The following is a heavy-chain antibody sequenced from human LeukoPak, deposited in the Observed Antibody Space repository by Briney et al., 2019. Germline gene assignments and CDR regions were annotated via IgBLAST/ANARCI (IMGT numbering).Heavy chain of an antibody. CDR1: GYTFTIYA. V-gene: IGHV1-3*03. D-gene: IGHD6-19*01. J-gene: IGHJ5*02. CDR3: ARDSRSGPDGLRTWFDP. Sequence: ASVKVSCKASGYTFTIYAMHWVRQAPGQRLEWMGWINAGNGNTKYSQEFQGRVTITRDTSASTAYMELSSLRSEDMAVYYCARDSRSGPDGLRTWFDPWGQGTLVTVSS. CDR2: INAGNGNT.